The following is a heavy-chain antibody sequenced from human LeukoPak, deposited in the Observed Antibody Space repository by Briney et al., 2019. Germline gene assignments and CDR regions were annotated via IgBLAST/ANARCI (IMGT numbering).Heavy chain of an antibody. CDR3: AKYVRLGARGYYFDY. V-gene: IGHV4-39*01. CDR1: GASISSSSYY. CDR2: IYYSGST. D-gene: IGHD1-26*01. J-gene: IGHJ4*02. Sequence: SETLSLTCTVSGASISSSSYYWGWIRQPPGKGLEWIGRIYYSGSTYYNPSLKSRLTISVDTSKNQFSLKLSSVTAADTAVYYCAKYVRLGARGYYFDYWGQGTLVSVSS.